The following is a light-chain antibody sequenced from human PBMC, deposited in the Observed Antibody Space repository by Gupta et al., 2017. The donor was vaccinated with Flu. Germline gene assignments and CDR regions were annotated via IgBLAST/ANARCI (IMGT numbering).Light chain of an antibody. CDR3: QRYERWYT. J-gene: IGKJ5*01. CDR1: RSVSSD. Sequence: SPATLSVSAGERAILTCRASRSVSSDVAWYQQKPGKAPRLLIHGAFSLASGIPARFSGSGSGTEFTLTISSLQPEDVATYYWQRYERWYTFGQGTRLEIK. CDR2: GAF. V-gene: IGKV3-15*01.